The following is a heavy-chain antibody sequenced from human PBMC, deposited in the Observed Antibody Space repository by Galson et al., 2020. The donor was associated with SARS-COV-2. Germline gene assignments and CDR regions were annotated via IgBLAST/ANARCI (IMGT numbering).Heavy chain of an antibody. D-gene: IGHD1-26*01. J-gene: IGHJ4*02. CDR1: GFTVSTNY. V-gene: IGHV3-53*01. Sequence: QLGESLKISCAASGFTVSTNYMSWVPQAPGKGLEWVSVIYSGGSTYYADSLKGRFTISRDNSKNTLYLQMNSLRAEDTAVYYCARDQRGWEWGKGTLGTVAS. CDR2: IYSGGST. CDR3: ARDQRGWE.